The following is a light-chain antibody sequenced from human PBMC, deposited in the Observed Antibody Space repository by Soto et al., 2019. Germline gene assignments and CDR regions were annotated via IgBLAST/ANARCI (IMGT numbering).Light chain of an antibody. Sequence: EIVMTQSPATLSVSPGERATLSCRASQSVVTNLAWYQQKPGQAPSLLIYGASTRATGVPVRFSGSGSGTEFTLIISSLKSDDFAIYYCQQYNNWLSITFGQGTRLEIK. CDR3: QQYNNWLSIT. CDR2: GAS. CDR1: QSVVTN. V-gene: IGKV3-15*01. J-gene: IGKJ5*01.